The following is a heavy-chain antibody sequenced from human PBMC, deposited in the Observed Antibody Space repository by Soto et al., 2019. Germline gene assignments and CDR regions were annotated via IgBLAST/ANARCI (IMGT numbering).Heavy chain of an antibody. CDR2: IYTGGST. CDR1: GGSISSYY. Sequence: SETLSLTCTVSGGSISSYYWSWIRQPAGKGLEWIGRIYTGGSTNYNPSLKSRVTMSVDTSKNQFSLKLSSVTAADTAVYYCAREGLLWFGDTSGVGWFDPWGQGTLVTVSS. V-gene: IGHV4-4*07. CDR3: AREGLLWFGDTSGVGWFDP. D-gene: IGHD3-10*01. J-gene: IGHJ5*02.